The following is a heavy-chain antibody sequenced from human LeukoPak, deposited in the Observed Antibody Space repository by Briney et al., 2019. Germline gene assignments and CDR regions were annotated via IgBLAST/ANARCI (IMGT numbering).Heavy chain of an antibody. CDR2: IHYSGST. J-gene: IGHJ3*02. CDR3: ARFCLSGWYQNAFDI. Sequence: SETLSLTCTVSGGSISSSSNYWGWIRQPPGKGLEWIGSIHYSGSTYYNPSLKSRVTISVDTSKNQFSLKVTSVTAADTAVYYCARFCLSGWYQNAFDIWGQGTMVTVSS. D-gene: IGHD6-19*01. CDR1: GGSISSSSNY. V-gene: IGHV4-39*01.